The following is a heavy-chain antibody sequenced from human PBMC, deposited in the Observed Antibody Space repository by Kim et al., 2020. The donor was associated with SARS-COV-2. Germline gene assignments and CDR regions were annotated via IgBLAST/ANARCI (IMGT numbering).Heavy chain of an antibody. J-gene: IGHJ4*02. Sequence: ASVQVSCKASGYTFTSYVMNWVRQAPGQGLEWMGWINTNTGNPTYAQGFTGRFVFSLDTSVSTAYLQISSLKAEDTAVYYCARDIVATMEYYFDYWGQGTLVTVSS. V-gene: IGHV7-4-1*02. CDR3: ARDIVATMEYYFDY. CDR1: GYTFTSYV. D-gene: IGHD5-12*01. CDR2: INTNTGNP.